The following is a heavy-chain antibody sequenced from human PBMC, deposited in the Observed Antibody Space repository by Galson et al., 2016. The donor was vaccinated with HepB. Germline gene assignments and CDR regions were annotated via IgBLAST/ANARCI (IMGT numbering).Heavy chain of an antibody. V-gene: IGHV4-61*01. CDR3: ARDSPGGDTGYSAYFYGVDV. J-gene: IGHJ6*02. D-gene: IGHD2-21*02. CDR2: IYYNGSA. CDR1: GASVNIGSYY. Sequence: SETLSLTCTVSGASVNIGSYYWSWVRQSPGKGLEWIAYIYYNGSAHYNPSLKSRVTISIATSRNQFSLKLNSVTAADTAVYYGARDSPGGDTGYSAYFYGVDVWGQGTTVTVSS.